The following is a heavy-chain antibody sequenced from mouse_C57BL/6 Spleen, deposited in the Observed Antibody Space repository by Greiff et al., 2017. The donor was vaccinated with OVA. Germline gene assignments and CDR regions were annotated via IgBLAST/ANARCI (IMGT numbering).Heavy chain of an antibody. CDR2: IYPGSGGT. Sequence: QVQLQQPGAELVKPGASVKLSCKASGYTFTSYWITWVKQRPGQGLEWIGDIYPGSGGTNYNEKFKSKATLTVDTSSSTAYMQLSSLTSEDSAVYYGAHCGSSYYYAMDYWGQGTSVTVAT. D-gene: IGHD1-1*01. V-gene: IGHV1-55*01. CDR1: GYTFTSYW. J-gene: IGHJ4*01. CDR3: AHCGSSYYYAMDY.